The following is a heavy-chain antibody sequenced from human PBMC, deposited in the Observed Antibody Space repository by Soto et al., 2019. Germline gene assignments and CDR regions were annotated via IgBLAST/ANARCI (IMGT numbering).Heavy chain of an antibody. D-gene: IGHD6-6*01. CDR2: IRSNGGST. V-gene: IGHV3-64D*06. Sequence: RLSCSASGRTFSIFAMHWVRQAPGKGLEYVSVIRSNGGSTYYADSVKGRFTISRDNSKKTLFLQMSSLRAEDTAVYYCVKSGYSSSDSVWTYSYCRGQETLVTDSS. CDR3: VKSGYSSSDSVWTYSYC. CDR1: GRTFSIFA. J-gene: IGHJ4*02.